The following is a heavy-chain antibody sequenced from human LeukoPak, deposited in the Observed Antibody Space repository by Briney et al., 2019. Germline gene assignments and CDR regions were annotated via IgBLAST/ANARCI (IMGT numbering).Heavy chain of an antibody. D-gene: IGHD1-26*01. J-gene: IGHJ4*02. CDR2: ITNSGGGT. Sequence: GGSLRLSCEASGFTFSSYAMTWVRQAPGKGLEWGSAITNSGGGTYYADSVKGRFTISRDNSKNTLYLQMNSLKAEDTAVYYCVKFVGAKGYWGQGTLVTVSS. CDR1: GFTFSSYA. CDR3: VKFVGAKGY. V-gene: IGHV3-23*01.